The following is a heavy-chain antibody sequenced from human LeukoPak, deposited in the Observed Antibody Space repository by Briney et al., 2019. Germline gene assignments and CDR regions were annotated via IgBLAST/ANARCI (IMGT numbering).Heavy chain of an antibody. CDR1: GGSISSYY. D-gene: IGHD4-17*01. CDR3: ARVVGTVTTYFDY. Sequence: PSETLSLTCTVSGGSISSYYWSWIRQPPGKGLEWIGSIYHSGSTYYNPSLKSRVTISVDTSKNQFSLKLSSVTAADTAVYYCARVVGTVTTYFDYWGQGTLVTVSS. J-gene: IGHJ4*02. V-gene: IGHV4-38-2*02. CDR2: IYHSGST.